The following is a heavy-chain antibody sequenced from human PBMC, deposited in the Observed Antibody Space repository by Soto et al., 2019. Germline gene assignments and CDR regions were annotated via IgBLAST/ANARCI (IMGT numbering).Heavy chain of an antibody. V-gene: IGHV3-21*01. D-gene: IGHD3-10*01. CDR2: ISSSSYI. CDR3: ARDSYYYGSGSYYTGWFTP. Sequence: GGSLRLSCAASGFTFSSYSMNWVRQAPGKGLEWVSSISSSSYIYYADSVKGRFTISRDNAKNSLYLQMNSLRAEDTAVYYCARDSYYYGSGSYYTGWFTPWGQRTLVTVSS. CDR1: GFTFSSYS. J-gene: IGHJ5*02.